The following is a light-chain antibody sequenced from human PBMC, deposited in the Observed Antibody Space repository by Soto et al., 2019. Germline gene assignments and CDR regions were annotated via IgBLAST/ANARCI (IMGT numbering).Light chain of an antibody. Sequence: DILLTQSPSFLSASVGDRVTITCRASQAISSSLAWYQHNPGKAPKLLIYAASTLQNGVPSSFSGSGSGTEFTLTISSLQPEDFATYYCQHLNDYRYTFGQGTKVEIK. V-gene: IGKV1-9*01. CDR3: QHLNDYRYT. CDR2: AAS. J-gene: IGKJ2*01. CDR1: QAISSS.